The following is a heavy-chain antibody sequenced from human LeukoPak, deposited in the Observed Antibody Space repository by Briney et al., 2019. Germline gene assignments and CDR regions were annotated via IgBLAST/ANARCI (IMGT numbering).Heavy chain of an antibody. Sequence: SETLSLTCTVSGGSISDYYWSWIRQPPGKGLEWIGWIFGSGSSNYNPSLKGRLTISVDTSKNQFSQKLTSATAADTAVYAREKDTGSNHAKIRYDIWGQGTMVTVSS. D-gene: IGHD1-26*01. J-gene: IGHJ3*02. V-gene: IGHV4-59*01. CDR1: GGSISDYY. CDR2: IFGSGSS. CDR3: EKDTGSNHAKIRYDI.